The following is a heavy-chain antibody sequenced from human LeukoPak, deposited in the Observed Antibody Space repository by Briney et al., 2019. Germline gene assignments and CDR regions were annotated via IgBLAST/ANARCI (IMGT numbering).Heavy chain of an antibody. D-gene: IGHD6-13*01. V-gene: IGHV3-74*01. Sequence: GGSLRLSCAASGFTFSNYWMHWVRQAPGKGLVWVSRLSSDGRDPSYADSEKGRFTISRDNAKNTLYMQMNSLRAEDTAVYFCARGVYEEDVNYWGQGTLVTVSS. CDR3: ARGVYEEDVNY. CDR1: GFTFSNYW. CDR2: LSSDGRDP. J-gene: IGHJ4*02.